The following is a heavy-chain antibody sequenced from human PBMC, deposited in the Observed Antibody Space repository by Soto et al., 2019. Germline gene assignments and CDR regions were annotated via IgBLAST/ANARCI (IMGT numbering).Heavy chain of an antibody. V-gene: IGHV1-58*02. CDR2: IVVGSGHT. Sequence: QMQLVQSGPEVKKPGTSVKVSCKASGFTFTSSAMQWVRQARGQRLEWIGWIVVGSGHTNYAQKFQDSVTITRDLSTSAAYLELSSLRSEDTAVYYCAADSRYCSGGNCEDYWGQGTLVTVSS. CDR1: GFTFTSSA. J-gene: IGHJ4*02. D-gene: IGHD2-15*01. CDR3: AADSRYCSGGNCEDY.